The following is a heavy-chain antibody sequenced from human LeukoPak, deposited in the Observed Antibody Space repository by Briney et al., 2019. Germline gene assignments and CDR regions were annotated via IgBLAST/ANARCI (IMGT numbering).Heavy chain of an antibody. J-gene: IGHJ6*02. CDR1: GGSISSYY. D-gene: IGHD3-22*01. Sequence: SETLSLTCTVSGGSISSYYWSWIRQPPGKGLEWIGYIYYSGSTNYNPSLKSRVTISVDTSKNQFSLKLSSVTTADTAVYYCARSYDSRGYYYYGMDVWGQGTTVTVSS. V-gene: IGHV4-59*01. CDR2: IYYSGST. CDR3: ARSYDSRGYYYYGMDV.